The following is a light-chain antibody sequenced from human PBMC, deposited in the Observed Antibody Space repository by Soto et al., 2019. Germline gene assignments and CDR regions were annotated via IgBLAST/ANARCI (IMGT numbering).Light chain of an antibody. CDR3: QQYHSAPLT. CDR2: KAS. Sequence: DIQMTQSPSTLYASVGDRVTITCRASQSIGASLAWFQQKPGKAPNLLIYKASSLESGVPSRFSGSGSGTEFTLTICTLQPDDFATYYCQQYHSAPLTFGGGTKVEIK. V-gene: IGKV1-5*03. J-gene: IGKJ4*01. CDR1: QSIGAS.